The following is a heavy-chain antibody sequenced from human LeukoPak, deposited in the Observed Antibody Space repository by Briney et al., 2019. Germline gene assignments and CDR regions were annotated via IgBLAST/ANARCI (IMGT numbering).Heavy chain of an antibody. CDR2: MNPNSGNT. V-gene: IGHV1-8*01. CDR1: GYTFTSYD. J-gene: IGHJ4*02. Sequence: ASVTVSCKASGYTFTSYDINWVRQATGQGLEWMGWMNPNSGNTGYAQKFQGRVTMTRSTSISTAYMELSSLRSEDAAVYYCARGRPPDYGDGMVDWGQGTLVTVSS. CDR3: ARGRPPDYGDGMVD. D-gene: IGHD4-17*01.